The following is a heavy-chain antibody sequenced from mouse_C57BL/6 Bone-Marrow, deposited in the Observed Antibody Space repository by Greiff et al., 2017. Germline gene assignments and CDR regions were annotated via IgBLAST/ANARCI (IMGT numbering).Heavy chain of an antibody. V-gene: IGHV1-26*01. J-gene: IGHJ4*01. CDR1: GYTFTDYY. CDR3: ARAYALDY. Sequence: VQLQQSGPELVKPGASVKISCKASGYTFTDYYMNWVKQSHGKSLEWIGDINPNNGGTSYNQKFKGKATLTVDKSSSTAYMELRSLTSEDSAVYDCARAYALDYWGQGTSVTVSS. CDR2: INPNNGGT.